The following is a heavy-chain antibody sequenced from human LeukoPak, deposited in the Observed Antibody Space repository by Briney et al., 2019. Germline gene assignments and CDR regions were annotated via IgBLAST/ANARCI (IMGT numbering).Heavy chain of an antibody. CDR2: IYTSGST. CDR3: ARVHDYGPHFDY. V-gene: IGHV4-61*02. D-gene: IGHD4-17*01. J-gene: IGHJ4*02. CDR1: GGSLSSGSYY. Sequence: SETLSLTCTVSGGSLSSGSYYWSWIRQPAGKGLEWIGLIYTSGSTNYNPSLKSRVTISVDTSKNQFSLKLSSVTAADTAVYYCARVHDYGPHFDYWGQGTLVTVSS.